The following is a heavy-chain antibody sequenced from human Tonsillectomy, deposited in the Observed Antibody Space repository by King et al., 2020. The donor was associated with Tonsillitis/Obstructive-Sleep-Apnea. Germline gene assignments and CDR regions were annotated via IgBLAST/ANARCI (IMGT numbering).Heavy chain of an antibody. CDR3: TRGSGWYFDY. CDR2: ISSGSGYI. CDR1: GFTFNSYS. D-gene: IGHD6-19*01. J-gene: IGHJ4*02. Sequence: QLVQSGGGLVKPGGSLRLSCAASGFTFNSYSMNWVRQAPGKGLEWVSSISSGSGYIYYADSVKGRFTISSDNAKNSLYLQMNSLRAEDTAVYYCTRGSGWYFDYWGQGTLVTVSS. V-gene: IGHV3-21*01.